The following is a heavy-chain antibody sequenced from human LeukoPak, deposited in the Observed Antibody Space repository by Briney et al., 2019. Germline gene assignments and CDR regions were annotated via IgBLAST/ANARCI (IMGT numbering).Heavy chain of an antibody. V-gene: IGHV4-34*01. D-gene: IGHD5-18*01. CDR3: ARGRGYSYGYGY. CDR2: INHSGST. Sequence: PGGSLRLSCTASGFTFSNFWMGWVRQPPGKGPEWIGEINHSGSTNYNPSLKSRVTISVDTSKNQFSLKLSSVTAADTAVYYCARGRGYSYGYGYWGQGTLVTVSS. CDR1: GFTFSNFW. J-gene: IGHJ4*02.